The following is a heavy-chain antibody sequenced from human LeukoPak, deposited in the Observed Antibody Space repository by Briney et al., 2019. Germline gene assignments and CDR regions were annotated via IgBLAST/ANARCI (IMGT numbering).Heavy chain of an antibody. CDR1: RFTLSSYA. V-gene: IGHV3-23*01. D-gene: IGHD6-13*01. CDR2: ISGSGGST. J-gene: IGHJ4*02. Sequence: PGGSLRLSCAASRFTLSSYAMSWVRQAPGKGLEWVSAISGSGGSTYYADSVKGRFTISRDNAKNSLYLQMNSLRAEDTAVYYCARDKSSSWYYFDYWGQGSLVTVPS. CDR3: ARDKSSSWYYFDY.